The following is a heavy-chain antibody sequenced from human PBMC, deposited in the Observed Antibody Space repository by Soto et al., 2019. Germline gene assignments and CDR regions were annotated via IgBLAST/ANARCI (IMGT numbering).Heavy chain of an antibody. J-gene: IGHJ4*02. D-gene: IGHD2-15*01. Sequence: PGGSLRLSCAASGFTFSSYGMHWVRQAPGKGLEWVAVISYDGSNKYYADSVKGRFTISRDNAKNSLYLQMNSLRAEDTAVYYCARSPVAATDYWGQGTLVTVSS. CDR1: GFTFSSYG. CDR2: ISYDGSNK. V-gene: IGHV3-30*03. CDR3: ARSPVAATDY.